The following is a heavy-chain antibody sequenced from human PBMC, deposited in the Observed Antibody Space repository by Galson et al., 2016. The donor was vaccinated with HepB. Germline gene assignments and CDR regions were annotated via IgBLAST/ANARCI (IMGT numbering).Heavy chain of an antibody. CDR3: ARCSVYSSGWCNSFDP. J-gene: IGHJ5*02. Sequence: LRLSCAVSQLSISSSAMSWVRQAPGKGLEWVSSISAGGGSEYTDSVKGRFTTSRDISKNTLYLQMSSLRAEDTAVYYCARCSVYSSGWCNSFDPWGQGTLVIVSS. CDR1: QLSISSSA. CDR2: ISAGGGSE. D-gene: IGHD6-19*01. V-gene: IGHV3-23*01.